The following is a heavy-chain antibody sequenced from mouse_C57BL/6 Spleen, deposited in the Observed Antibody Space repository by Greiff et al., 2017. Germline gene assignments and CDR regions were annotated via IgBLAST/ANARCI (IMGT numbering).Heavy chain of an antibody. J-gene: IGHJ3*01. CDR1: GYTFTDYY. CDR3: AREGLRRGFAY. D-gene: IGHD2-4*01. CDR2: INPYNGGT. Sequence: EVKLMESGPVLVKPGASVKMSCKASGYTFTDYYMNWVKQSHGKSLEWIGVINPYNGGTSYNQKFKGKATLTVDKSSSTAYMELNSLTSEDSAVYYCAREGLRRGFAYWGQGTLVTVSA. V-gene: IGHV1-19*01.